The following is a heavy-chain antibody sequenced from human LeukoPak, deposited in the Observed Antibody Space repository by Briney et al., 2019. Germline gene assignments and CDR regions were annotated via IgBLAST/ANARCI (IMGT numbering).Heavy chain of an antibody. J-gene: IGHJ2*01. V-gene: IGHV3-33*01. CDR1: GFTFSSYG. CDR3: TGDSGEYRSEGYFDL. Sequence: GVSLRLSCAASGFTFSSYGMHWVRQAPGKGLEWVAVIWFDGSNKFYRDSVRGRFTISRDDSKNTLYLQMHSLRVEDTAVYYCTGDSGEYRSEGYFDLWGRGTLVTVSS. D-gene: IGHD6-19*01. CDR2: IWFDGSNK.